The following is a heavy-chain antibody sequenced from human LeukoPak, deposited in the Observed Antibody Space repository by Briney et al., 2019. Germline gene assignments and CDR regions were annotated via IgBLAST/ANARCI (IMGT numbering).Heavy chain of an antibody. D-gene: IGHD1-26*01. Sequence: GGSLRLSCAASAFAFSSYDMHWVRQVSGEGLEWVSAIGHAGDTYYADSVKGRFTISREDAKNYFFLQMNSLRAGDTAVYFCAALGDSIYWGQGTLVTVSS. V-gene: IGHV3-13*01. CDR3: AALGDSIY. CDR1: AFAFSSYD. CDR2: IGHAGDT. J-gene: IGHJ4*02.